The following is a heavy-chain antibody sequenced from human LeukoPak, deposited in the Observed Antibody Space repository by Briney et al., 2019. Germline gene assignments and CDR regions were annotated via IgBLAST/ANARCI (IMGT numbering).Heavy chain of an antibody. CDR2: INHSGST. CDR1: GGSFSGYY. Sequence: SETLSLTCAVYGGSFSGYYWSWIRQPPGKGLEWIGEINHSGSTNYNPSLKSRVTISVDTSKNQFSLKLSSVTAAGTAVYYCARATYGSGWSRKPYFDYWGQETLVTVSS. CDR3: ARATYGSGWSRKPYFDY. D-gene: IGHD6-19*01. V-gene: IGHV4-34*01. J-gene: IGHJ4*02.